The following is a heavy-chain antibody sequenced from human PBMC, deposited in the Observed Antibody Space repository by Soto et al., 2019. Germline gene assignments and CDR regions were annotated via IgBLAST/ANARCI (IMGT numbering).Heavy chain of an antibody. D-gene: IGHD2-15*01. Sequence: SETLSLTCAVYGGSFSGYYWSWIRQPPGKGLEWIGEINHSGSTNYNPSLKSRVTISVDTSKNQFSLKLSSVTAADTAVYYCARATRGGGFYAPPTPPEHYYYYYMDVWGKGTTVTVSS. CDR3: ARATRGGGFYAPPTPPEHYYYYYMDV. CDR2: INHSGST. CDR1: GGSFSGYY. V-gene: IGHV4-34*01. J-gene: IGHJ6*03.